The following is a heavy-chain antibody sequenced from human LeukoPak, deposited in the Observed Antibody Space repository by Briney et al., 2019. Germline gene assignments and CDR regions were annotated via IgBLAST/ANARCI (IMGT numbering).Heavy chain of an antibody. J-gene: IGHJ4*02. CDR1: GGSFSGYY. CDR3: ARVGASSGFDY. V-gene: IGHV4-34*01. CDR2: INHSGST. D-gene: IGHD1-26*01. Sequence: SETLSLTCAVYGGSFSGYYWSWIRQPPGKGLEWIGEINHSGSTNYNPSLKSRVTISVDRSKNQFSLKLSSVTAADTAVYYCARVGASSGFDYWGQGTLVTVSS.